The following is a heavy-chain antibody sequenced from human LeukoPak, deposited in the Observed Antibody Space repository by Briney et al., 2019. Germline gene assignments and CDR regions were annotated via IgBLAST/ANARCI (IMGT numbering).Heavy chain of an antibody. J-gene: IGHJ4*02. CDR1: GGSFSGYY. V-gene: IGHV4-34*01. Sequence: SETLSLTCAVYGGSFSGYYWSWIRQPPGKGLEWIGEINHSGSTNYNPSLKSRVTISVDTSKNQFSLKLSSVTAADTAVYYCAKVLAAAGRSYYFDYWGQGTLVTVSS. CDR2: INHSGST. D-gene: IGHD6-13*01. CDR3: AKVLAAAGRSYYFDY.